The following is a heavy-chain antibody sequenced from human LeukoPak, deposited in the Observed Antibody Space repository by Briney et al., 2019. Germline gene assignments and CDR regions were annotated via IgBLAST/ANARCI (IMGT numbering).Heavy chain of an antibody. CDR2: IXXGXTT. CDR1: XFXXXXXX. V-gene: IGHV3-66*01. CDR3: ARVASRAFDY. J-gene: IGHJ4*02. Sequence: GGSLXLSCAASXFXXXXXXXXXVXXXPGXXXXXVXXIXXGXTTSXADSVKGRFTLPRDNSKNTLYLQMNSLRAEDTAIXXCARVASRAFDYWGQGTLVTVSS.